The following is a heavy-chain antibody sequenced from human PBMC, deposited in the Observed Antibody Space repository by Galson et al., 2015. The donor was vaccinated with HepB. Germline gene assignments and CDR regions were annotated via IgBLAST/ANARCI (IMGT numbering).Heavy chain of an antibody. CDR3: ARSTYGSGTFYKQY. CDR2: VYPGGST. Sequence: ETLSLTCTVSGYSISSGYYWGWIRQPPGKGLEWIGSVYPGGSTYYNPSLKSRVTISMDTSKNQFSLKLTSVTAADTAVYYCARSTYGSGTFYKQYWGQGTLVTVSS. CDR1: GYSISSGYY. V-gene: IGHV4-38-2*02. J-gene: IGHJ4*02. D-gene: IGHD3-10*01.